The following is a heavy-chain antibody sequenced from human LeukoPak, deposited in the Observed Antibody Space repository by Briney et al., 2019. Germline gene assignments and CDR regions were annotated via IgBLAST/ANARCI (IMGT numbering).Heavy chain of an antibody. CDR1: GGTFSSYT. CDR2: IIPILGIA. D-gene: IGHD3-16*02. J-gene: IGHJ4*02. Sequence: GASVKVSCKASGGTFSSYTISWVRQAPGQGLEWMGRIIPILGIANYAQKFQGRVTITTDESTSTAYMELSSLRSEDTAVYYCARAKYVWGSYRFDYWGQGTLVTVSS. V-gene: IGHV1-69*16. CDR3: ARAKYVWGSYRFDY.